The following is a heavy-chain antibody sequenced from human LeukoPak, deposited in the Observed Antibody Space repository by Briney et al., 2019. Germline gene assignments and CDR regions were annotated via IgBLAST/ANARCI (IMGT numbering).Heavy chain of an antibody. V-gene: IGHV3-15*01. CDR2: IKSKTDGGTT. CDR1: GFTISGYS. Sequence: GGSLRLSCAASGFTISGYSMNWVRQAPGKGLEWVGRIKSKTDGGTTDYAAPVKGRFTISRDDSKNTLYLQMNSLKTEDTAVYYCTTVKQPQYYFDYWGQGTLVTVSS. J-gene: IGHJ4*02. D-gene: IGHD6-13*01. CDR3: TTVKQPQYYFDY.